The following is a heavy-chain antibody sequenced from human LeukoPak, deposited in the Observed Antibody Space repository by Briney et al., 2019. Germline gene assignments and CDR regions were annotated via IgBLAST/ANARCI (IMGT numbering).Heavy chain of an antibody. CDR3: ARQTAMGRSGDY. CDR1: GYSFSSYW. Sequence: GESLKISCKSSGYSFSSYWIGWVRQRPGKGLEWMGIIDPSDSETRYTPSSQGQVTISVDKSLTTAYRQWSSLEASDTAMYFCARQTAMGRSGDYWGQGTLVTVSS. V-gene: IGHV5-51*01. J-gene: IGHJ4*02. D-gene: IGHD5-18*01. CDR2: IDPSDSET.